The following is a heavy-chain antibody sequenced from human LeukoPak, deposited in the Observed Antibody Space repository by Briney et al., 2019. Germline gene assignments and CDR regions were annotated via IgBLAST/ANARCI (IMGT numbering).Heavy chain of an antibody. J-gene: IGHJ4*02. D-gene: IGHD5-24*01. CDR3: ARRRDGYNPFDY. V-gene: IGHV1-69*04. Sequence: ASVKVSCKASGGTFSSYAISWVRQAPGQGLEWMGRIIPILGIANYAQKFQGRVTITADKSTSTAYMELSSLRSEDTAVYYCARRRDGYNPFDYWGQGTLVTVSS. CDR2: IIPILGIA. CDR1: GGTFSSYA.